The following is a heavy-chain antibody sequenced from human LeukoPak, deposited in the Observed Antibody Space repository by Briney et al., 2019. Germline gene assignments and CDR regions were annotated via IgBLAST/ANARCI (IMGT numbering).Heavy chain of an antibody. J-gene: IGHJ3*02. Sequence: GASVKVSCKASGYTFTSYDINWVRQATGQGLEWMGWMNPNSGNTGYAQKFQGRVTMTRNTSISTAYRELGSLRSEDTAVYYCARGEVAALLDAFDIWGQGTMVTVSS. D-gene: IGHD2-15*01. CDR2: MNPNSGNT. CDR1: GYTFTSYD. CDR3: ARGEVAALLDAFDI. V-gene: IGHV1-8*01.